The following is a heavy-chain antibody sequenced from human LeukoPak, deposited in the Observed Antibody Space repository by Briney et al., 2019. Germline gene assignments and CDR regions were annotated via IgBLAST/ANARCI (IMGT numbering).Heavy chain of an antibody. J-gene: IGHJ4*02. Sequence: SETLSLTCTVSGGSISNYYWSWIRQPPGKGLEWIGYIYYTGNTNYNPSLKSRVTISVDTSKNHFSLKLSSVTAADTAVYYCARDSGTSGGAFDYWGQGTLVTVSS. CDR2: IYYTGNT. V-gene: IGHV4-59*01. CDR3: ARDSGTSGGAFDY. CDR1: GGSISNYY. D-gene: IGHD5-12*01.